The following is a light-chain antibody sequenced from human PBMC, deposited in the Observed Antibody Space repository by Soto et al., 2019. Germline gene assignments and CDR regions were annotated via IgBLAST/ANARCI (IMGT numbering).Light chain of an antibody. CDR3: AAWDDSVNGLF. CDR1: SSNIGSNT. CDR2: SNN. Sequence: QSVLTQPPSASGTPGQRVTISCSGSSSNIGSNTVNWYQQLPGTAPKLLIYSNNQRPSGVPDRFSGSKSGTSASLAISGLQSEDEADYYCAAWDDSVNGLFFGTGTKVTVL. J-gene: IGLJ1*01. V-gene: IGLV1-44*01.